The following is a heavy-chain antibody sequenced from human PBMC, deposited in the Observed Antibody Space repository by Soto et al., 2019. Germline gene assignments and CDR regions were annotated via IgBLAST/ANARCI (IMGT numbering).Heavy chain of an antibody. J-gene: IGHJ4*02. V-gene: IGHV3-23*01. D-gene: IGHD6-13*01. CDR3: AKGPGIAAAGTPGFDY. Sequence: EVQLLESGGGLVQPGGSLRLSCAASGFTFSSYAMSWVRQAPGKGLEWVSAISGSGGSTYYADSVKGRFTISRDNSKNTLYLKMNSLRDEDTAVDYCAKGPGIAAAGTPGFDYWGQGTLVTVSS. CDR1: GFTFSSYA. CDR2: ISGSGGST.